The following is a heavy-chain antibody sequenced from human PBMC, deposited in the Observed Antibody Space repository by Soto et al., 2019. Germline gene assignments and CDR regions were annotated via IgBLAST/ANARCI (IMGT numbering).Heavy chain of an antibody. D-gene: IGHD4-4*01. CDR2: IYHSGST. Sequence: SETLSLTCAVSGGSISSSNWCSWVRQPPGKGLEWIGEIYHSGSTNYNPSLKSRVTISVDKSKNQFSLKLSSVTAADTAVYYCASLGTTVTTFDYWGQGTLVTVSS. CDR3: ASLGTTVTTFDY. CDR1: GGSISSSNW. J-gene: IGHJ4*02. V-gene: IGHV4-4*02.